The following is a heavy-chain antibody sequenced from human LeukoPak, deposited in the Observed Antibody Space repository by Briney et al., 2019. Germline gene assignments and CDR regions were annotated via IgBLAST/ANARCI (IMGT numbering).Heavy chain of an antibody. J-gene: IGHJ4*02. Sequence: GGSLRLSCAAPGFTFSSYSMNWVRQAPGKGLEWVSSISSSSSYIYYADSVKGRFTISRDNARNSLYLQMNSLRAEDTAVYYCARDRGYCSGGSCYYFGYWGQGTLVTVSS. CDR2: ISSSSSYI. D-gene: IGHD2-15*01. CDR3: ARDRGYCSGGSCYYFGY. CDR1: GFTFSSYS. V-gene: IGHV3-21*01.